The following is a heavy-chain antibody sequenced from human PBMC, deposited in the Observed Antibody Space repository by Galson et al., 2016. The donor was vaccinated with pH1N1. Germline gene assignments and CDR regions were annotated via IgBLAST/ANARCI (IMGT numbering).Heavy chain of an antibody. D-gene: IGHD2-15*01. CDR2: ILPNSGDT. V-gene: IGHV1-2*02. CDR1: GYTFTDYY. CDR3: ARELRGGSFDV. J-gene: IGHJ3*01. Sequence: SVKVSCKASGYTFTDYYIHWVRQAPGQGLEWMGLILPNSGDTNFAKKFQGRVTMTRDTSISTAYMELTRLTSDDMAVYFCARELRGGSFDVWGQGTVVTVSS.